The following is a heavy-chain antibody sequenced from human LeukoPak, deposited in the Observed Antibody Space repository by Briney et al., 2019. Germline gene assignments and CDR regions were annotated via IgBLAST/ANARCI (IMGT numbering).Heavy chain of an antibody. CDR2: IIPIFGTA. V-gene: IGHV1-69*05. CDR1: GGTFISYA. CDR3: ASRSSSSSRWGDAFDI. Sequence: SVTVSFKASGGTFISYAISWVRQARGQGLEWMGGIIPIFGTANYAQKFQGRVTITTDESTSTAYMELSSLRSEDTAVYYCASRSSSSSRWGDAFDIWGQGTMVTVSS. D-gene: IGHD6-6*01. J-gene: IGHJ3*02.